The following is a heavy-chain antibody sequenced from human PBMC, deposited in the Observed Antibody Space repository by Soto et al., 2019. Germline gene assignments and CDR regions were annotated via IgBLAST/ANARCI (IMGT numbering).Heavy chain of an antibody. CDR1: GGSFSGYY. V-gene: IGHV4-34*01. D-gene: IGHD2-15*01. J-gene: IGHJ4*02. Sequence: QVQLQQWGAGLLKPSETLSLTCAVYGGSFSGYYWSWIRQPPGKGLEWIGEINHSGSTNYNPSLKSRVTISVDTAKNQFSLKLSSVTAADTAVYYCARGAPPLGGVVVVAATFDYWGQGTLVTVSS. CDR2: INHSGST. CDR3: ARGAPPLGGVVVVAATFDY.